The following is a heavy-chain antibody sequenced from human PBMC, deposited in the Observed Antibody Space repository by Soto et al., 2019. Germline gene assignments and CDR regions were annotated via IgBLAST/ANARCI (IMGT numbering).Heavy chain of an antibody. V-gene: IGHV3-15*07. Sequence: TGGSLRLSCAASGVTFTTAWINWVRQAPGKGLEWVGRIKSKTDGGTPDFAAPVRGRFAISRDDSKSMVYLQMNSLTTEDTAVYYCTTDSYSTLNLVRFDYWGLGNLVTVSS. D-gene: IGHD2-15*01. CDR2: IKSKTDGGTP. CDR3: TTDSYSTLNLVRFDY. CDR1: GVTFTTAW. J-gene: IGHJ4*01.